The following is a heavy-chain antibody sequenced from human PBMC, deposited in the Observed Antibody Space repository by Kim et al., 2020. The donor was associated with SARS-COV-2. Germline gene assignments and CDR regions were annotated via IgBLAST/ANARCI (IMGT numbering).Heavy chain of an antibody. J-gene: IGHJ4*02. CDR1: GYTFTDYA. Sequence: ASVKVSCKASGYTFTDYALNWVRQAPGQGLEWMGWINPKTGNPTYAQGFTGRFVFSLDTSVSTTYLQISSLKTEDTAVYYCARYPFTSGPNPYYFDDWGQGTLVTVSS. D-gene: IGHD2-8*01. CDR2: INPKTGNP. V-gene: IGHV7-4-1*02. CDR3: ARYPFTSGPNPYYFDD.